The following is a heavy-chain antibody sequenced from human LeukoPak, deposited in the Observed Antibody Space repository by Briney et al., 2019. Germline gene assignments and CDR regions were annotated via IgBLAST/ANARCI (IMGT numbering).Heavy chain of an antibody. D-gene: IGHD2-15*01. J-gene: IGHJ4*02. Sequence: ETLSLTCNVSGFTVSSNSWSWVRQAPGKGLEWVSFIYSGVNTHYSDPVKGRFTISRDNSKNTLYLQMNSLRAEDTAIYYCARRAGEYSHPYDYWGQGTLVTVSS. V-gene: IGHV3-53*01. CDR1: GFTVSSNS. CDR3: ARRAGEYSHPYDY. CDR2: IYSGVNT.